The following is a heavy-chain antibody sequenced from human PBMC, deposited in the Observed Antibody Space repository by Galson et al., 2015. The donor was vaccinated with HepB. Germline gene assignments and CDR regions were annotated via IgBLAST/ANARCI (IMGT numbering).Heavy chain of an antibody. CDR1: GFTFSSYA. V-gene: IGHV3-23*01. Sequence: SLRLSCAASGFTFSSYAMSWVRQAPGKGLEWVSAISGSGGSTYYADSVKGRFTISRDNSKNTLYLQMNSLRAEDTAVYYCAKDTIFYGPMLDAFDICGQGTMVTVSS. J-gene: IGHJ3*02. CDR3: AKDTIFYGPMLDAFDI. D-gene: IGHD2-8*01. CDR2: ISGSGGST.